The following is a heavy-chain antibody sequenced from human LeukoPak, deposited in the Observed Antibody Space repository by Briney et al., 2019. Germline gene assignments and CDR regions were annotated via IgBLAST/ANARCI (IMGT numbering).Heavy chain of an antibody. V-gene: IGHV3-53*01. D-gene: IGHD6-13*01. Sequence: GGSLRLSCAASGFSVSSNYMSWVRQAPGKGLEWVSVIYSGGSTYYADSVKGRFTISRDNAKNSLYLQMNSLRAEDTAVYYCAMGSSWDRFFDYWGQGTLVTVSS. CDR3: AMGSSWDRFFDY. CDR1: GFSVSSNY. CDR2: IYSGGST. J-gene: IGHJ4*02.